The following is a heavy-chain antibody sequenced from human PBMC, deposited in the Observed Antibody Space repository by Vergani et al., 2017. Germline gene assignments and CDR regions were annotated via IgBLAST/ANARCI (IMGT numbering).Heavy chain of an antibody. V-gene: IGHV3-23*01. CDR2: ISGSGGNT. CDR1: GFTFSSYA. CDR3: AKGDYCRSTSCYEGRGYYYGMGV. D-gene: IGHD2-2*01. Sequence: EVQLLESGGGLVQPGGSLRLSCAASGFTFSSYAMSWVRQVPGKGLEWVSGISGSGGNTYYAYSVKGRFTISRDNSKNTLYLQMNSLRGDDTAVYYCAKGDYCRSTSCYEGRGYYYGMGVWGQGTTVTFSS. J-gene: IGHJ6*02.